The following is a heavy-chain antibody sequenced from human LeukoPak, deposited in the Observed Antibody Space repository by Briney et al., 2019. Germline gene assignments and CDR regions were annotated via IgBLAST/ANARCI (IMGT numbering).Heavy chain of an antibody. CDR3: ARLLLWFGELPYGMDV. CDR2: IYPGDSDT. J-gene: IGHJ6*04. Sequence: GESLKISCQGSGYSFTSYWIGWVRQMPGKGLEWMGIIYPGDSDTRYSPSFQGQVTISADKSISTAYLQWSSLKASDTAMYYCARLLLWFGELPYGMDVWGKGTTVTVSS. CDR1: GYSFTSYW. D-gene: IGHD3-10*01. V-gene: IGHV5-51*01.